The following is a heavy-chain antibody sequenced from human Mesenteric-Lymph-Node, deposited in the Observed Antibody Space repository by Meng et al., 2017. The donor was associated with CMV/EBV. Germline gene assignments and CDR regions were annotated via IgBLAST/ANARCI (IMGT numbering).Heavy chain of an antibody. D-gene: IGHD4-23*01. V-gene: IGHV3-9*01. J-gene: IGHJ4*02. Sequence: SLKISCAASGFTFDDYAMHWVRQAPGKGLEWVSGISWNSGSIGYADSVKGRFTISRDNAKNSLYLQMNSLRAEDTALYYCAKESSDGGYWGQGTLVTVSS. CDR1: GFTFDDYA. CDR2: ISWNSGSI. CDR3: AKESSDGGY.